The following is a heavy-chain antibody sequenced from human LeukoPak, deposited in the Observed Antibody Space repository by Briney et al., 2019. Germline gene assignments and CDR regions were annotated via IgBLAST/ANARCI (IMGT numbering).Heavy chain of an antibody. CDR3: ASPPPTYYYGSGSYYNYGMDV. V-gene: IGHV1-69*13. J-gene: IGHJ6*02. Sequence: SVKVSCKASGGTFSSYAISWVRQAPGQGLEWMGGIIPIFGTANYAQKFQGRVTITADESTSTAYMELSSLRSEDTAVYYCASPPPTYYYGSGSYYNYGMDVWGQGTAVTVSS. D-gene: IGHD3-10*01. CDR1: GGTFSSYA. CDR2: IIPIFGTA.